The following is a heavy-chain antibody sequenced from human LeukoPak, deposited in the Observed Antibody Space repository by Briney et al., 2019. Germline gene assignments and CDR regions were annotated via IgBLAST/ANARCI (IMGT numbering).Heavy chain of an antibody. CDR2: IYSGGST. Sequence: PGGSLRLSCAASGFTVSSNYMSRVRQAPGKGLEWVSVIYSGGSTYYADSVKGRFTISRDNSKNTLYLQMNSLRAEDTAVYYCVVAVAGHFGHWGQGTLVTVSS. CDR3: VVAVAGHFGH. V-gene: IGHV3-66*01. CDR1: GFTVSSNY. D-gene: IGHD6-19*01. J-gene: IGHJ4*02.